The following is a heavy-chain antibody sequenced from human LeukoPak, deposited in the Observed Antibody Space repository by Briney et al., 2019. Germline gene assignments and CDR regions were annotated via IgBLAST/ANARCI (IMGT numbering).Heavy chain of an antibody. CDR1: GGTFSSYA. V-gene: IGHV1-69*13. CDR3: ARGPITTRSHFDY. Sequence: SVKVSCKASGGTFSSYAISWVRQAPGQGLEWMGGIIPIFATANYAQKFQGRVTITADESTSTAYMELSSLRSEDTAVYYCARGPITTRSHFDYWGREPWSPSPQ. CDR2: IIPIFATA. D-gene: IGHD3-22*01. J-gene: IGHJ4*02.